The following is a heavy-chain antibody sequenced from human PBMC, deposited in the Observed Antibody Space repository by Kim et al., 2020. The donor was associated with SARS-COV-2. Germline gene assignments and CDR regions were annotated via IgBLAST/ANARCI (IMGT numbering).Heavy chain of an antibody. D-gene: IGHD3-22*01. CDR3: ARDRGMANPVITMIVVAFDY. V-gene: IGHV1-46*01. CDR2: INPSGGST. CDR1: GYTFTSYY. Sequence: ASVKVSCKASGYTFTSYYMHWVRQAPGQGLEWMGIINPSGGSTSYAQKFQGRVTMTRDTSTSTVYMELSSLRSEDTAVYYCARDRGMANPVITMIVVAFDYWGQGTLVTVSS. J-gene: IGHJ4*02.